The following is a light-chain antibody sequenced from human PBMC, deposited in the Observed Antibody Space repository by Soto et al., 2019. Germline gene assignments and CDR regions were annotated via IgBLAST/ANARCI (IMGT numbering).Light chain of an antibody. V-gene: IGLV2-14*01. CDR1: SSDVGGYNY. CDR2: DVS. Sequence: LTQPASVSGSPGQSITISCTGTSSDVGGYNYVSWYQQHPGKAPKLMIYDVSNRPSGVSNRFSGSKSGNTASLTISGLQAEDEADYYCSSYTSSSTLYVFGTGTKVPVL. J-gene: IGLJ1*01. CDR3: SSYTSSSTLYV.